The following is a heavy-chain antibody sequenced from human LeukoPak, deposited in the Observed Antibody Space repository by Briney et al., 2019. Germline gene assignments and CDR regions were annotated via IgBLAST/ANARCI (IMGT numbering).Heavy chain of an antibody. Sequence: PGGSLRLSCAASRFTFSSYAMSWLRQAPGKGLELVSAISGSGGSTYYADSVKGRFTISRDNSKNTLYLQMNSLRAEDTAVYYCAKDNWGRSFSDYWGQGTLVTVSS. CDR3: AKDNWGRSFSDY. D-gene: IGHD3-16*01. CDR1: RFTFSSYA. V-gene: IGHV3-23*01. J-gene: IGHJ4*02. CDR2: ISGSGGST.